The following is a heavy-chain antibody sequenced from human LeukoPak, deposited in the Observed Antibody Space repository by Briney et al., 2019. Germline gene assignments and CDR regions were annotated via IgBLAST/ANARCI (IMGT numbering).Heavy chain of an antibody. CDR1: GGTFSSYA. J-gene: IGHJ6*03. V-gene: IGHV1-69*13. CDR3: ARVDSSGWYLPRMDV. Sequence: ASVKVSCKASGGTFSSYAISWVRQAPGQGLEWMGGIIPIFGTANYAQKFQGRVTITADESTSTAYMELSSLRSEDTAVYYCARVDSSGWYLPRMDVWGKGTTVTVSS. CDR2: IIPIFGTA. D-gene: IGHD6-19*01.